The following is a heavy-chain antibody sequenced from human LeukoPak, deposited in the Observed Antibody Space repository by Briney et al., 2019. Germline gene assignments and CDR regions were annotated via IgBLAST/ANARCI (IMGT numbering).Heavy chain of an antibody. CDR1: GFTFSSYN. D-gene: IGHD6-19*01. J-gene: IGHJ4*02. CDR3: TTSTGYSSGFDY. Sequence: PGGSLRLSCAASGFTFSSYNMNWVRQAPGKGLEWVGRIKSKTDGGTTDYAAPVKGRFTISRDDSKNTLYLQMNSLKTEDTAVYYCTTSTGYSSGFDYWGQGTLVTVSS. CDR2: IKSKTDGGTT. V-gene: IGHV3-15*01.